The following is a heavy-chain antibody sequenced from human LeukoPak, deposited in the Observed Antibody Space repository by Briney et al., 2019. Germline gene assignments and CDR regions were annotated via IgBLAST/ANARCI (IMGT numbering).Heavy chain of an antibody. J-gene: IGHJ5*02. CDR2: IFPGDSDT. CDR3: ARQFRSDLRNYYNPTNWFDP. V-gene: IGHV5-51*01. Sequence: GASLQISCKGSGSTFTNYWIAWVRPLPGKGLEWMGTIFPGDSDTRYSPSFQGQVTISADKSISTAYLQWSSLKASDTAIYYCARQFRSDLRNYYNPTNWFDPWGQGTLVTVSS. CDR1: GSTFTNYW. D-gene: IGHD3-10*01.